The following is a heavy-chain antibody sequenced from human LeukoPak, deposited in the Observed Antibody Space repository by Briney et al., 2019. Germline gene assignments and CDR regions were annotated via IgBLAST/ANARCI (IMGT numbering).Heavy chain of an antibody. V-gene: IGHV3-30*18. CDR1: GFTFRSYG. D-gene: IGHD3-22*01. Sequence: GGSLRLSCAASGFTFRSYGIHWVRRAPGKGLEWVAVISYDGSNKYYADSVKGRFTISRDNSKNTLYLQINSLRAEDTAVYYCAKERLYYYDSSGYEPFDYWGQGTLVTVSS. J-gene: IGHJ4*02. CDR2: ISYDGSNK. CDR3: AKERLYYYDSSGYEPFDY.